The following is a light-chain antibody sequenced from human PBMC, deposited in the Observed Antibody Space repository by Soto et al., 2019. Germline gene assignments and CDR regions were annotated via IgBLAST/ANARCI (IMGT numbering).Light chain of an antibody. Sequence: EIVLTQSPGTLSLSPGERATLSCRASQSVSSNYLAWYQQQRPGQAPRLLIYAASSRATGVPDRFSGSGSGTDFTLAISRLEPEDFAVYYCQQYGDSSWTFGQGTKVEIK. CDR1: QSVSSNY. CDR3: QQYGDSSWT. J-gene: IGKJ1*01. V-gene: IGKV3-20*01. CDR2: AAS.